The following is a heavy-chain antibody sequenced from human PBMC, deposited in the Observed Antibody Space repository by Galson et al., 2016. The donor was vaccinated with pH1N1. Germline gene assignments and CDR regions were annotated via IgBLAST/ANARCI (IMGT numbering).Heavy chain of an antibody. CDR3: ARRSTELGLDY. J-gene: IGHJ4*02. V-gene: IGHV5-51*03. CDR2: IYPGDSET. CDR1: GYTFTTYW. D-gene: IGHD2/OR15-2a*01. Sequence: QSGAEVKKPGESLKISCQASGYTFTTYWIGWVRQMPGKGLEWMGIIYPGDSETKYSPSFEGQVTFSVDKSKNTAYLHCSSLKASDTAIYYCARRSTELGLDYGGQGVLVTVSS.